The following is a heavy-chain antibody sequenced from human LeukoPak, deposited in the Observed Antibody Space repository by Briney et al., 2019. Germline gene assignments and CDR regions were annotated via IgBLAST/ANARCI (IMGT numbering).Heavy chain of an antibody. Sequence: SETLSLTCTVSGYSISSGYYWGWIRQSPGKGLEWIGSIYHSGSTYYNPSLKSRVTMSVDTSKNQFSLKLSSVTAADTAVYYCARAGDSSGYEYYFDYWGQGTLVTVSS. V-gene: IGHV4-38-2*02. D-gene: IGHD3-22*01. CDR1: GYSISSGYY. CDR3: ARAGDSSGYEYYFDY. J-gene: IGHJ4*02. CDR2: IYHSGST.